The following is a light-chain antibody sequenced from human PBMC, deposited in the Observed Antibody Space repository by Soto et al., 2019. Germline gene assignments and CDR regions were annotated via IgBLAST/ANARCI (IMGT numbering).Light chain of an antibody. CDR2: AAS. V-gene: IGKV3-20*01. CDR3: QQFGSSLIA. Sequence: ERLLAQAPGTPALPPAGRPTHFNRASQTVSTSYIAWYQQKPGQAPRLLIYAASSRATGIPDRFSGSGSGTDFTLTISRLEPEDCAVYYCQQFGSSLIAFGQGTRLEIK. J-gene: IGKJ5*01. CDR1: QTVSTSY.